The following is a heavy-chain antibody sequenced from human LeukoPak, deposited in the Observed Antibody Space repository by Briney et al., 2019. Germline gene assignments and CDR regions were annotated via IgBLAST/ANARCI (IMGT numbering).Heavy chain of an antibody. CDR2: INHSGST. CDR1: GGSISSGGYY. CDR3: ARSMYSSGWYGIQTNWFDP. V-gene: IGHV4-31*03. J-gene: IGHJ5*02. Sequence: SQTLSLTCTVSGGSISSGGYYWSWIRQHPGKGLEWIGEINHSGSTNYNPSLKSRVTISVDTSKNQFSLKLSSVTAADTAVYYCARSMYSSGWYGIQTNWFDPWGQGTLVTVSS. D-gene: IGHD6-19*01.